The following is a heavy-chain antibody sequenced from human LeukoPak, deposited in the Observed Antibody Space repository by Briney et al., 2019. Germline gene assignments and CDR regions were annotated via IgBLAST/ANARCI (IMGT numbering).Heavy chain of an antibody. D-gene: IGHD3-22*01. CDR1: GFLVSDNY. Sequence: GGSLRLSCAASGFLVSDNYMSWVRQAPGQGLEWVSVIYSGGSTYYADSVKGRFTISRDNSKNTVFLQLNSLRAEDTAVYYCARYHYDSSGYPYYFDYWGQGALVTVSS. J-gene: IGHJ4*02. V-gene: IGHV3-53*01. CDR2: IYSGGST. CDR3: ARYHYDSSGYPYYFDY.